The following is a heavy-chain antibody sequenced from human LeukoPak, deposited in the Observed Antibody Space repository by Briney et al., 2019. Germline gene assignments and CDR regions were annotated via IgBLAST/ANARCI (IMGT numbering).Heavy chain of an antibody. CDR3: ARDLEGYSSSFDY. D-gene: IGHD6-13*01. CDR1: GFTFSSYS. CDR2: ISSSSSYI. Sequence: PGGSLRLSCAASGFTFSSYSMNWVRQAPGEGLEWVSSISSSSSYIYYADSVKGRFTISRDNAKNSLYLQMNSLRAEDTAVYYCARDLEGYSSSFDYWGQGTLVTASS. V-gene: IGHV3-21*01. J-gene: IGHJ4*02.